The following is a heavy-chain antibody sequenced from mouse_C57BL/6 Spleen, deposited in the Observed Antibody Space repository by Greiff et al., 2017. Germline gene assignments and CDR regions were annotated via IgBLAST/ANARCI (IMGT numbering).Heavy chain of an antibody. CDR1: GYTFTSYW. V-gene: IGHV1-50*01. J-gene: IGHJ2*01. CDR3: AVLRLDY. CDR2: IDPSDSYT. D-gene: IGHD1-1*01. Sequence: QVQLKQPGAELVKPGASVKLSCKASGYTFTSYWMQWVKQRPGQGLEWIGEIDPSDSYTNYNQKFKGKATLTVDTSSSTAYMQLSSLTSEDSAVYYCAVLRLDYWGQGTTLTVSS.